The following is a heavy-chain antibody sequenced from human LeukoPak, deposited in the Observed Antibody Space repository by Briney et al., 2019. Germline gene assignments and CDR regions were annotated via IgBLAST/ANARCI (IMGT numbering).Heavy chain of an antibody. D-gene: IGHD5-18*01. V-gene: IGHV3-23*01. Sequence: GGSLRLSCAASGFTFSGYAMSWVRQAPGKGLEWVSSISTSGGSTYYADSVKGRFTISRDNSKNTLYLQMNSLRAGDTAVYYCAKRDTSGSYYFDYWGQGTLVTVSS. CDR3: AKRDTSGSYYFDY. CDR2: ISTSGGST. J-gene: IGHJ4*02. CDR1: GFTFSGYA.